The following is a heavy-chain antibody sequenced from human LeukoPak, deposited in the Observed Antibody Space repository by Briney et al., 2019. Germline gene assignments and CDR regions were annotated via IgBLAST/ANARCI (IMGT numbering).Heavy chain of an antibody. CDR1: GFTFSSYD. J-gene: IGHJ4*02. CDR3: ARGDYYGSGSYYNAPDY. V-gene: IGHV3-13*01. CDR2: IGTAGDT. Sequence: QPGGSLRLSCAASGFTFSSYDMHWVRQATGKGLEWVSAIGTAGDTYYPGSVKGRFTISRENAKNSLYLQMNSLRAGNTAVYYCARGDYYGSGSYYNAPDYWGQGTLVTVSS. D-gene: IGHD3-10*01.